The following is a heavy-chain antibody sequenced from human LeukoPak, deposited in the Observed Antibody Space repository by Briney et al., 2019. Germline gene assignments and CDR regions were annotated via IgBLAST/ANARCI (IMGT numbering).Heavy chain of an antibody. D-gene: IGHD2-2*02. Sequence: GASVKVSCKASGYTFTGYYMHWVRQAPGQGLEWMGWINPNSGVTNYAQKFQGRVTMTRDTSISTAYMELRRLRSDDTAVYYYARGPIGYCSSTSCYTRDNWFDPWGQGTLVTVSS. CDR2: INPNSGVT. V-gene: IGHV1-2*02. CDR1: GYTFTGYY. J-gene: IGHJ5*02. CDR3: ARGPIGYCSSTSCYTRDNWFDP.